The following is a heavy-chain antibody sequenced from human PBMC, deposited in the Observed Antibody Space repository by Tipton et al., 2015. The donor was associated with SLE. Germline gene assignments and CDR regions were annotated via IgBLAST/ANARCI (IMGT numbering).Heavy chain of an antibody. CDR2: IRFDGSDK. V-gene: IGHV3-30*02. Sequence: SLRLSCAASGFTFTSYGMHWVRQAPGKGLEWVAFIRFDGSDKYYADSVKGRFAISRDNSKNTVFLQLNSLRAEDTAPYYCAKGHGDYRTNFDYWGQGTLVTVSS. J-gene: IGHJ4*02. CDR1: GFTFTSYG. D-gene: IGHD4-17*01. CDR3: AKGHGDYRTNFDY.